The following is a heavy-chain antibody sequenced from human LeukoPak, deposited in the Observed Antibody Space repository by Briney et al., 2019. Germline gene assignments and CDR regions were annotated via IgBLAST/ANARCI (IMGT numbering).Heavy chain of an antibody. J-gene: IGHJ3*02. V-gene: IGHV1-69*04. CDR2: IIPILGIA. D-gene: IGHD3-3*01. CDR3: ARDLGFYDFWSGRLNAFDI. CDR1: GGTFSSYT. Sequence: SVKVSCKASGGTFSSYTISWVRQAPAQGLEWMGRIIPILGIANYAQKFQGRVTITADKSTCTAYMELSRLRSGGTAVYYCARDLGFYDFWSGRLNAFDIWGQGTMVTVSS.